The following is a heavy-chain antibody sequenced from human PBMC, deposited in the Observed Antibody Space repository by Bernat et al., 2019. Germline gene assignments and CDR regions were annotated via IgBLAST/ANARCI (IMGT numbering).Heavy chain of an antibody. J-gene: IGHJ4*02. CDR3: ARDRAGLHPQGLFDY. D-gene: IGHD4-11*01. CDR2: ISYDGSNK. CDR1: GFTFSSYA. V-gene: IGHV3-30-3*01. Sequence: QVHLVESGGGVVQPGRSLRLSCAASGFTFSSYAMHWVRQAPGKGLEWVAVISYDGSNKYYADSVKGRFTISRDNSKNTLYLQMNSLRAEDTAVYHCARDRAGLHPQGLFDYWGQGTLVTVST.